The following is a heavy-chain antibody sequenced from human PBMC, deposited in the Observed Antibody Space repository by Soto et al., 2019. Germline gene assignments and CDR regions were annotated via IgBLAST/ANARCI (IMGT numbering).Heavy chain of an antibody. J-gene: IGHJ4*02. CDR1: WFTFTRYS. CDR3: ARESEDLTSNFDY. CDR2: ISSTTNYI. Sequence: GGSLRLSCAAAWFTFTRYSMNWVRQAPGKGLEWVSSISSTTNYIYYGDSMKGRFTISRDNAKNSLYLEMNSLRAEDTAVYYCARESEDLTSNFDYWGQGTRGTVSS. V-gene: IGHV3-21*06.